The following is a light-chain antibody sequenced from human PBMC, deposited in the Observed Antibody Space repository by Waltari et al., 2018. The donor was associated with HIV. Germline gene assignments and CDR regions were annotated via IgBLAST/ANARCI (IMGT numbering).Light chain of an antibody. J-gene: IGLJ3*02. V-gene: IGLV2-14*01. CDR1: SSDGGGYKY. Sequence: QSALAQPASVSGSPGQWITISCTARSSDGGGYKYVSWYQQHPGQAPKLIIYEVSNRPLGVSNRFSGSKSGNTASLTISGLQAEDEADYYCSSFTSRTTWVFGGGTKLTVL. CDR3: SSFTSRTTWV. CDR2: EVS.